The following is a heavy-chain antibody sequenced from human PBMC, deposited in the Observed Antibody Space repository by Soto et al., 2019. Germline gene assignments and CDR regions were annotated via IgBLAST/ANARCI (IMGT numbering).Heavy chain of an antibody. Sequence: QVQLQESGPGLVKPSETLSLTRTVSGGSISSYYWSWIRQPPGKGLEWIVYIYYSGSTNYNPSLKSRVTISVDTSKNQFSRKLSSVTAADTAVYCCARRYGSAFDIWGQGTMVTVSS. J-gene: IGHJ3*02. CDR3: ARRYGSAFDI. CDR1: GGSISSYY. V-gene: IGHV4-59*01. CDR2: IYYSGST. D-gene: IGHD3-10*01.